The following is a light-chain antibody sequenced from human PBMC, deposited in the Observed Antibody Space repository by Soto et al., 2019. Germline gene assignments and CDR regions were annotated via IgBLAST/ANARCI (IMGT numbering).Light chain of an antibody. V-gene: IGKV1-39*01. Sequence: IQMTQSPSSLSASVGDRVSITCRASQSISNYLNWYQQKPGEAPKVLIYAASSLQSGVPPRFSGSGSGTDFTLTISTLQPEDFATYYCQQSYSTPWTFGQGTKVDIK. CDR1: QSISNY. J-gene: IGKJ1*01. CDR2: AAS. CDR3: QQSYSTPWT.